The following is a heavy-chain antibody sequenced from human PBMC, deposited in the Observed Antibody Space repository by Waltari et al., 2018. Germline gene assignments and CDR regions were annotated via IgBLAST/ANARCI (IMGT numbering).Heavy chain of an antibody. CDR1: GGTFSSYA. J-gene: IGHJ4*02. D-gene: IGHD3-22*01. CDR2: IIPICGTA. V-gene: IGHV1-69*01. Sequence: QVQLVQSGAEVKKPGSSVKVSCKASGGTFSSYAISWVRQAPGQGLEWMGGIIPICGTANDAQKFQGRVTITADESTSTAYMELSSLRSEDTAVYYCAGGVDSSGYPYYFDYWGQGTLVTVSS. CDR3: AGGVDSSGYPYYFDY.